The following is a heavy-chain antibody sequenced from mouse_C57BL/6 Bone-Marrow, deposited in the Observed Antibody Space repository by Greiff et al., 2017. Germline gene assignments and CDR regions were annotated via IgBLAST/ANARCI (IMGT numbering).Heavy chain of an antibody. V-gene: IGHV5-17*03. J-gene: IGHJ2*01. Sequence: EVQGVESGGGLVKPGGSLKLSCAASGFTFSDYGMHWVRQAPEKGLEWVAYSSSGSSTIYYADTVKGRFTISRDNAKNTLYLQMSSLKSEDTAMYYCASLITTVWGYWGQGTTLTVSS. CDR2: SSSGSSTI. D-gene: IGHD1-1*01. CDR3: ASLITTVWGY. CDR1: GFTFSDYG.